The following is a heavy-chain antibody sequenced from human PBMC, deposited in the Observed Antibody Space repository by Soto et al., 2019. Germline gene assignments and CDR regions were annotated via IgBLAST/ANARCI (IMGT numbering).Heavy chain of an antibody. V-gene: IGHV4-34*01. Sequence: SETLSLTCAVYGGSFSGYYWSWIRQPPGKGLEWIGEINHSGSTNYNPSLKSRVTISVDTSKNQFSLKLSSVTAADTAVYYCARGLDDFWSNWFDPWGHGTLVTVSS. CDR3: ARGLDDFWSNWFDP. CDR2: INHSGST. J-gene: IGHJ5*02. CDR1: GGSFSGYY. D-gene: IGHD3-3*01.